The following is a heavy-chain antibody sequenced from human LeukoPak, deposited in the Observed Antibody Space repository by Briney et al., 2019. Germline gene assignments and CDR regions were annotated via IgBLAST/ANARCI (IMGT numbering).Heavy chain of an antibody. CDR1: GYTFTSYG. Sequence: GASVKVSCKASGYTFTSYGISWVRQAPGQGLEWMGWISAYNGNTNYAQKLQGRVTMTTDTSTSTAYMELRSLRSDDTAVYYCARAVYGDARGGFYYMDVWGKGTTVTVSS. CDR3: ARAVYGDARGGFYYMDV. CDR2: ISAYNGNT. D-gene: IGHD4-17*01. V-gene: IGHV1-18*01. J-gene: IGHJ6*03.